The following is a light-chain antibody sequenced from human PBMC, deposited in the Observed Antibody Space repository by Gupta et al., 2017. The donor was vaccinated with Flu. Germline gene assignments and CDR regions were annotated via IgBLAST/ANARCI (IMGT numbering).Light chain of an antibody. CDR2: AAS. CDR1: QSLNSD. CDR3: QQYSDWAIT. Sequence: EIVMTQSPATLSVSPGERVTLSCRASQSLNSDLAWYQQRPGQAPRLLIYAASTRATGIPPRFRGSGSGTEFTLTISSLQSEDFAVYYCQQYSDWAITFGQGTRLEIK. V-gene: IGKV3-15*01. J-gene: IGKJ5*01.